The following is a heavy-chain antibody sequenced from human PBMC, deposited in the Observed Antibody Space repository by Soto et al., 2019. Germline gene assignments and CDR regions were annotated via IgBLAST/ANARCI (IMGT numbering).Heavy chain of an antibody. CDR1: GASISTSTYY. CDR2: IYYTGDT. J-gene: IGHJ6*02. Sequence: QLQLHESGPGLVKPSESLSLTCTVSGASISTSTYYWAWVRQPPGKGLEWIGYIYYTGDTFYNPSLKSRVTISVDTSIHQFSLTLTSVTAADTAIYYCSRHGAAVLYYYGMDVWGQGTAVTVSS. V-gene: IGHV4-39*01. D-gene: IGHD3-10*01. CDR3: SRHGAAVLYYYGMDV.